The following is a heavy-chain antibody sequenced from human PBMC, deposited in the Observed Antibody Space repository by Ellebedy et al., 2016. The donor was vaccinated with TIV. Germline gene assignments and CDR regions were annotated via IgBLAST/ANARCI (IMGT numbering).Heavy chain of an antibody. J-gene: IGHJ4*02. Sequence: ASVKVSXKASGYTFISYDINWVRQATGQGLEWMGWMNPKSGDTDYAQKFQGRVTMTRDTSISTAYMELSSLRAEDTAVYYCARDHGEWGATAGFDYWGQGTLVTVSS. V-gene: IGHV1-8*01. CDR3: ARDHGEWGATAGFDY. CDR2: MNPKSGDT. CDR1: GYTFISYD. D-gene: IGHD1-26*01.